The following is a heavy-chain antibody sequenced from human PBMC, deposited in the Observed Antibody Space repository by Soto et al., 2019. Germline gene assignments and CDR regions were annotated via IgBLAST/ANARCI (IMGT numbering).Heavy chain of an antibody. D-gene: IGHD3-16*02. CDR3: AMINMITFGGVIVPDAFDI. J-gene: IGHJ3*02. CDR2: IYYSGST. Sequence: PSETLSLTCTVSGGSISSSSYYWGWIRQPPGKGLEWIGSIYYSGSTYYNPSLKSRVTISVDTSKNQFSLKLSSVTAADTAVYYCAMINMITFGGVIVPDAFDIWGQGTMVTVSS. CDR1: GGSISSSSYY. V-gene: IGHV4-39*01.